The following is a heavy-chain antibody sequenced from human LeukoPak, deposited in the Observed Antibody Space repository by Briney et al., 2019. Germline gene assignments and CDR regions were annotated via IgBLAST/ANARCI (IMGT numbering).Heavy chain of an antibody. V-gene: IGHV3-23*01. CDR3: ARVAVDGYSYGLDY. J-gene: IGHJ4*02. D-gene: IGHD5-18*01. CDR2: ISGSGSST. CDR1: GFTFSSYA. Sequence: GGSLRLSCAASGFTFSSYAMSWVRQAPGKGLEWVSAISGSGSSTYYADSVKGRFTISRDNSKNSLYLQMNSLRAEDTAVYYCARVAVDGYSYGLDYWGQGTLVTVSS.